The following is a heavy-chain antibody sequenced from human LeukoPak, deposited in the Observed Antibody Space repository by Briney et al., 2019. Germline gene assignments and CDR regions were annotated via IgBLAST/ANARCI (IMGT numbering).Heavy chain of an antibody. D-gene: IGHD1-7*01. V-gene: IGHV4-30-2*01. CDR2: IYHSGST. CDR1: GGSISSGGYY. Sequence: PSQTLSLTCTVSGGSISSGGYYWSWIRQPPGKGLEWIGYIYHSGSTYYNPSLKSRVTISADRSKNQFSLKLSSVTAADTAVYYCARQLHPGDAFDIWGQGTMVTVSS. J-gene: IGHJ3*02. CDR3: ARQLHPGDAFDI.